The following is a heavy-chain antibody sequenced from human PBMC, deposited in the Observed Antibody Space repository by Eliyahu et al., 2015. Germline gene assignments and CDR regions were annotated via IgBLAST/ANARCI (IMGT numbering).Heavy chain of an antibody. J-gene: IGHJ4*02. CDR1: GGSSSSDY. D-gene: IGHD3-10*01. CDR2: FHYTGRT. Sequence: QVRLQESGPVLVKPSETLSLTCTVSGGSSSSDYWSWIRQPPGGGLEWIGYFHYTGRTDYNPSLKSRVTISADTSTNVVSLKLTSVTTADTGVYYCATSGSGGYPPLDYWGQGTLVTVSS. V-gene: IGHV4-59*01. CDR3: ATSGSGGYPPLDY.